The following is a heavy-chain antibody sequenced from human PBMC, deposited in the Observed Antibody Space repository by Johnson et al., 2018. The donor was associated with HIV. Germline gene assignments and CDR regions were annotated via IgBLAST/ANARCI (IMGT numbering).Heavy chain of an antibody. V-gene: IGHV3-30*04. D-gene: IGHD6-19*01. CDR3: ARDGWGSRGWDDAFDI. J-gene: IGHJ3*02. CDR2: ISDDGTNK. Sequence: QVQLVESGGGVVQPGRSLRLSCAASGFIFSSYAVHWVRQAPGKGLEWVEVISDDGTNKFYADSVKGRFTISRDNSKNTLYLQMNSLRAEDTAVYYCARDGWGSRGWDDAFDIWGQGTMVTVSS. CDR1: GFIFSSYA.